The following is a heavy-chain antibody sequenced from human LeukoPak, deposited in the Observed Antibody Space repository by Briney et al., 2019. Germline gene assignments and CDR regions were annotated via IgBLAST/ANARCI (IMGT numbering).Heavy chain of an antibody. CDR1: GGSISSYY. V-gene: IGHV4-59*01. Sequence: SETLSLTCTVSGGSISSYYWSWIRQPPGTGLEWIGYIYYSGSTNYNPSLKSRVIISVDTSNNQFSLNLSSVTAADTAVYYCARDNYYGSGSYQNWFDPWGQGTLVTVSS. J-gene: IGHJ5*02. CDR2: IYYSGST. CDR3: ARDNYYGSGSYQNWFDP. D-gene: IGHD3-10*01.